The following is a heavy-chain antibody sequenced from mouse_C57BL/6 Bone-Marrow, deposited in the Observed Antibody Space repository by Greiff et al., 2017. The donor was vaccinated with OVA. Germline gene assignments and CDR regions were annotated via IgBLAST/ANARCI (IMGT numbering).Heavy chain of an antibody. CDR1: GYTFTSYG. D-gene: IGHD1-3*01. CDR2: IYPRSGNT. Sequence: QVQLQQSGAELARPGASVKLSCKASGYTFTSYGISWVKQRTGQGLEWIGEIYPRSGNTYYNEKFKGKGTLTVDKSSSTAYMELRILTSEDSAIYFCARGGIYVWYFDVGGTGTTVTVSA. V-gene: IGHV1-81*01. J-gene: IGHJ1*03. CDR3: ARGGIYVWYFDV.